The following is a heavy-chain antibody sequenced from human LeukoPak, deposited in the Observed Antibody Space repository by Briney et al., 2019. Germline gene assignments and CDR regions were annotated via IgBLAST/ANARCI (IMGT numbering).Heavy chain of an antibody. CDR3: ARDRLGYLGY. V-gene: IGHV3-7*01. CDR2: IKQDGSEK. J-gene: IGHJ4*02. CDR1: GFTFSSYE. Sequence: PGGSLRLSCAASGFTFSSYEMNWVRQAPGKGLEWVANIKQDGSEKYYVDSVKGRYTISRDNAKNSLYLQMNSLRAEDTAVYYCARDRLGYLGYWGQGTLVTVSS. D-gene: IGHD2-15*01.